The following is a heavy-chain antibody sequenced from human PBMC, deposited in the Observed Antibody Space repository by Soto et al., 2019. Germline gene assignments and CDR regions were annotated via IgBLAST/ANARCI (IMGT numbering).Heavy chain of an antibody. V-gene: IGHV4-34*01. J-gene: IGHJ4*02. D-gene: IGHD6-6*01. CDR1: GGSFSGYY. CDR2: INHSGST. Sequence: SETLSLTCAVYGGSFSGYYWSWIRQPPGKGLEWIGEINHSGSTNYNPSLKSRVTISVDTSKNQFSLKLSSVTAADTAVYYCARRLSSSGAEGKVFDYWGQGTLVTVSS. CDR3: ARRLSSSGAEGKVFDY.